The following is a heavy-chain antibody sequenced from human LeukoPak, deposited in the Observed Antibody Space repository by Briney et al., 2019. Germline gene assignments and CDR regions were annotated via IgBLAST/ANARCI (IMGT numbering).Heavy chain of an antibody. CDR3: AKSFSSGRTY. D-gene: IGHD3-10*01. Sequence: PGGSLRLSCAASGFTFSSYAMYWVRQAPGKGLQWVSTISDSGGTSYYADSVKGRFTISRDNSKNTLFLQMSSLRAEDTAMYYCAKSFSSGRTYWGQGTLVTVSS. CDR2: ISDSGGTS. CDR1: GFTFSSYA. V-gene: IGHV3-23*01. J-gene: IGHJ4*02.